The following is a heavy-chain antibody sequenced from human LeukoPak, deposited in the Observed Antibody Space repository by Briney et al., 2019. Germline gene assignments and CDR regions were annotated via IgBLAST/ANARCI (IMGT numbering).Heavy chain of an antibody. CDR1: GFSFSSDG. D-gene: IGHD1-14*01. J-gene: IGHJ4*02. CDR2: ILGGAGST. CDR3: AKDNPLDY. V-gene: IGHV3-23*01. Sequence: GGSLRLSCSASGFSFSSDGMSWVRQAPGKGLEWVSGILGGAGSTYYADSVKGRFTISRDNSKNTVYLHINSLRTEDTALYYCAKDNPLDYWGQGTLVIVSS.